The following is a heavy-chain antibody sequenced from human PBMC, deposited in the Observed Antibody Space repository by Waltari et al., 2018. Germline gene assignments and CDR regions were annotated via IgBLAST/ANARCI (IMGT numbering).Heavy chain of an antibody. V-gene: IGHV3-15*01. J-gene: IGHJ2*01. CDR3: TTAHYYDSSGYYSPSYWYFDL. D-gene: IGHD3-22*01. CDR1: GFTFSNAW. Sequence: EVQLVESGGGLVKPGGSLRLSCAASGFTFSNAWMSWVRQAPGKGLEWVGRIKSKTDGGTTDYAAPGKGRFTISRDDSKNTLYLQMNSLKTEDTAVYYCTTAHYYDSSGYYSPSYWYFDLWGRGTLVTVSS. CDR2: IKSKTDGGTT.